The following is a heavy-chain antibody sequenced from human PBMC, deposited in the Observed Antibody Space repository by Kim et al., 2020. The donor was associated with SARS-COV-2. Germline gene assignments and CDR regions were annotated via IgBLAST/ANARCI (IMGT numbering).Heavy chain of an antibody. Sequence: SETLSLTCTVSGGSISSSNYYWGWIRQPPGKGLEWTGSIYYSGSTYYNPSLKSRVTISVDTSKNQFSLNLSSVTAADTAVYYCASHYYGSGTVWMGVYYFDYWGQGTLVTVSS. J-gene: IGHJ4*02. CDR3: ASHYYGSGTVWMGVYYFDY. D-gene: IGHD3-10*01. CDR2: IYYSGST. V-gene: IGHV4-39*01. CDR1: GGSISSSNYY.